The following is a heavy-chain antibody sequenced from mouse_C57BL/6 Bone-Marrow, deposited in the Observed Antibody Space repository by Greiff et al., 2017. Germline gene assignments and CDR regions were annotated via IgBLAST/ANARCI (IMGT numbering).Heavy chain of an antibody. Sequence: VQLQQSGPVLVKPGASVKMSCKASGYTFTDYYMNWVKQSHGKSLEWIGVINPYNGGTSYNQKFKGKATLTVDKSSSTAYMALNSLTSEDCAIYYCAEPYYYGSGYWYFDVWGTGTTVTVSS. CDR1: GYTFTDYY. CDR3: AEPYYYGSGYWYFDV. D-gene: IGHD1-1*01. J-gene: IGHJ1*03. V-gene: IGHV1-19*01. CDR2: INPYNGGT.